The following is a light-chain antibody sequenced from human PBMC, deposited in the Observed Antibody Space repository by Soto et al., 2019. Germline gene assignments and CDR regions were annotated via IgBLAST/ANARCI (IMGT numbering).Light chain of an antibody. Sequence: DIQMTQSPSSLSASVGDRVTITCRASQSISSYLNWYQQKPGKAPKLLMYLASSLQRGVPSRFSGSGSGTDFTLTISSLQPEDFATYYCQQSYSTPITFGQGTRLEIK. V-gene: IGKV1-39*01. CDR3: QQSYSTPIT. J-gene: IGKJ5*01. CDR1: QSISSY. CDR2: LAS.